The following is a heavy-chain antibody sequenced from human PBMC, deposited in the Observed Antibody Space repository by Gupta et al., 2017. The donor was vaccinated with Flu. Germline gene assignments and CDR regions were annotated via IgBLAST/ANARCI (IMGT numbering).Heavy chain of an antibody. V-gene: IGHV4-59*01. J-gene: IGHJ3*02. Sequence: QVQLQESGPGLVKPSETLSLTCTVSGGSISSYYWSWIRQPPGKGLEWIGYIYYSGSTNYNPSLKSRVTISVDTSKNQFSLKLSSVTAADTAVYYCARLGEVPNDAFDIWGQGTMVTVSS. CDR2: IYYSGST. CDR1: GGSISSYY. CDR3: ARLGEVPNDAFDI. D-gene: IGHD1-1*01.